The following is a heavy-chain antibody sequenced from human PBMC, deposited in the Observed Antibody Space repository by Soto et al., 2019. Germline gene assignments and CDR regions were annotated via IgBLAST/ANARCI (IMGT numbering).Heavy chain of an antibody. CDR1: GFTFSSYA. CDR2: ISGSGDST. CDR3: AKRGVIVATIGKIDY. J-gene: IGHJ4*02. V-gene: IGHV3-23*01. D-gene: IGHD5-12*01. Sequence: GGSLRLSCAASGFTFSSYAMSWVRQAPGKGLEWVSAISGSGDSTYYADSVKGRFTISRDNSKNTLYLQMNSLRAEDTAVYYCAKRGVIVATIGKIDYWGQGTLVTVSS.